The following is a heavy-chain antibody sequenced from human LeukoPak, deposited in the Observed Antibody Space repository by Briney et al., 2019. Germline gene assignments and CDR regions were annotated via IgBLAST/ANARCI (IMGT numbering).Heavy chain of an antibody. CDR1: GYTFTGYY. J-gene: IGHJ5*02. V-gene: IGHV1-2*02. CDR3: ASAPRGTIIPYELPAGP. Sequence: ASVKVSCKASGYTFTGYYMHWVRQAPGQGLEWMGWINPNSGGTNYAQKFQGRVTMTRNTSISTAYMELSSLRSEDTAVYYCASAPRGTIIPYELPAGPWGQGTLVTVSS. D-gene: IGHD2-21*01. CDR2: INPNSGGT.